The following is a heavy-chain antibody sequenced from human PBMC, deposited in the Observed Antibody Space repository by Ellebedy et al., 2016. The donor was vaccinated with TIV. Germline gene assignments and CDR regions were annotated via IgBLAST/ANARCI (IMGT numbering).Heavy chain of an antibody. Sequence: MPSETLSLTCSVSGGSVSSTRYYWAWIRPPPGQGLEYIGSVYYSGSPYYNPSFKSRVTLSADTSKNQFSLNLRTVTAADTAVYYCARTDPWQPIDDWGQGILVSVSS. CDR1: GGSVSSTRYY. D-gene: IGHD2-21*02. V-gene: IGHV4-39*01. CDR2: VYYSGSP. CDR3: ARTDPWQPIDD. J-gene: IGHJ4*02.